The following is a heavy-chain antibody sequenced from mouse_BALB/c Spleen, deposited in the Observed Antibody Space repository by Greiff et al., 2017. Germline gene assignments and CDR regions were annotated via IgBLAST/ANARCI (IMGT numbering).Heavy chain of an antibody. V-gene: IGHV2-9-2*01. CDR1: GFSLTSYD. J-gene: IGHJ2*01. Sequence: VQVVESGPGLVAPSQSLSITCTVSGFSLTSYDISWIRQPPGKGLEWLGVIWTGGGTNYNSAFMSRLSISKDNSKSQVFLKMNSLQTDDTAIYYCVRSARATPFDYWGQGTTLTVSS. CDR2: IWTGGGT. CDR3: VRSARATPFDY. D-gene: IGHD3-1*01.